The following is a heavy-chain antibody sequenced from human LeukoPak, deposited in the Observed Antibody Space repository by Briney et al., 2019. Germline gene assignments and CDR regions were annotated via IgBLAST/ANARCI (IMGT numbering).Heavy chain of an antibody. CDR1: GYTFTGYY. CDR2: INPNSGGT. Sequence: ASVKVSCKASGYTFTGYYMHWVRQAPGQGLEWMGWINPNSGGTNYAQKFQGRVTMTRDTSISTAYMELSRLRSDDTAVYYCAREGGSGYSSGWYNLWGQGTLVTVSS. CDR3: AREGGSGYSSGWYNL. J-gene: IGHJ5*02. D-gene: IGHD6-19*01. V-gene: IGHV1-2*02.